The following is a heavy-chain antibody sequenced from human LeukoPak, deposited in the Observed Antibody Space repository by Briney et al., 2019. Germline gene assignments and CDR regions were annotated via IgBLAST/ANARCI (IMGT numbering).Heavy chain of an antibody. V-gene: IGHV3-48*04. CDR1: GFTFSSYS. Sequence: PGGSLRLSCAASGFTFSSYSMNWVRQAPGKGLEWVSYISSSGSTIYYADSVKGRFTISRDNAKNSLYLQMNSLRAEDTAVYYCASYYDSSGYYLEYYFDYWGQGTLVTVSS. CDR2: ISSSGSTI. D-gene: IGHD3-22*01. J-gene: IGHJ4*02. CDR3: ASYYDSSGYYLEYYFDY.